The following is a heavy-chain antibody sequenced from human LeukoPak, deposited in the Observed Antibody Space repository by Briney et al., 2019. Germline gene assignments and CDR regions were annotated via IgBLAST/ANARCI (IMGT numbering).Heavy chain of an antibody. J-gene: IGHJ4*02. CDR2: IFHSGST. CDR3: ARSQYGSGSFPSDS. D-gene: IGHD3-10*01. Sequence: PSETLSLTCTVSGGSISSYYWSWIRQPPGKGLEWIGYIFHSGSTKYNPSLESRVTISVDTSKNQFSLKLSSVTAADTAVYYCARSQYGSGSFPSDSWGQGALVTVSS. V-gene: IGHV4-4*08. CDR1: GGSISSYY.